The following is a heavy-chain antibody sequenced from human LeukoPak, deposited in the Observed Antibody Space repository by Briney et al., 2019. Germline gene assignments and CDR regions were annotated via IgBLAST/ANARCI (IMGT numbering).Heavy chain of an antibody. CDR2: IKQDGSEK. CDR3: ARPHYYDSSGGIDY. CDR1: GFTFSSYW. V-gene: IGHV3-7*01. Sequence: GGSLRLSCAASGFTFSSYWMSWVRQAPGKGLEWVANIKQDGSEKYYVDSVKGRFTISRDNAKNSLYLQMNSLRAEDTAVYYCARPHYYDSSGGIDYWGQGTLVTVSS. D-gene: IGHD3-22*01. J-gene: IGHJ4*02.